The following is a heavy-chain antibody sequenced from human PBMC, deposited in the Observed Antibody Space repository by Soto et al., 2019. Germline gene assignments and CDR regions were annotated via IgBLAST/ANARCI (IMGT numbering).Heavy chain of an antibody. V-gene: IGHV4-59*01. CDR1: GGSISSYY. Sequence: QVQLQESGPGLVKPSETLSLTCTVSGGSISSYYWSWIRQPPGKGLEWIGYIYYSGSTNYNPSLKSRVTISVDTSKNQFSLKLSSVTAADTAAYYCARDRFDYIWGSYRYPFGAFDIWGQGTMVTVSS. CDR3: ARDRFDYIWGSYRYPFGAFDI. D-gene: IGHD3-16*02. J-gene: IGHJ3*02. CDR2: IYYSGST.